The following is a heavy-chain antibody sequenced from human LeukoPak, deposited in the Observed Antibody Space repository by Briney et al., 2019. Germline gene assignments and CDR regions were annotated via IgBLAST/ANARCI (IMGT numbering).Heavy chain of an antibody. CDR1: GFTFSSYS. Sequence: GGSLRLSCAASGFTFSSYSMNWVRQAPGKGLEWVAFIRYDGSNKYYADSVKGRFTISRDNSKNTLYLQMNSLRAEDTAVYYCAKDFVPYYYDSSGYLDYWGQGTLVTVSS. J-gene: IGHJ4*02. D-gene: IGHD3-22*01. CDR2: IRYDGSNK. CDR3: AKDFVPYYYDSSGYLDY. V-gene: IGHV3-30*02.